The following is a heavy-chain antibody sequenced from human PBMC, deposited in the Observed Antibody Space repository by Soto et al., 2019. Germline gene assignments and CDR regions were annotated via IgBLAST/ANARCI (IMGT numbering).Heavy chain of an antibody. Sequence: ASVKVSCKASGYTFTRYTVHCVRQAPGQGLEWMAMINPSGGSTYYVKTFEGRVTLTSDTSTSTVFMELSSLRSEDTAVYYCARMKGGGSEYFFDYWGQGTLVTVSS. D-gene: IGHD2-15*01. J-gene: IGHJ4*02. CDR3: ARMKGGGSEYFFDY. V-gene: IGHV1-46*01. CDR2: INPSGGST. CDR1: GYTFTRYT.